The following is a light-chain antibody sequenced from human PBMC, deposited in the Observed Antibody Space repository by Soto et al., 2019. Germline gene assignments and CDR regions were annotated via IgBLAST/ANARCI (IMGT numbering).Light chain of an antibody. Sequence: AIRMTQSPSSFSASTGDRVTITCRASQGISSYLAWYQQKPGKAPKLLIYAASTLQSGVPSRFSGSVSGTDFTLTISCLQSEDFATYYWQQYYSYPMYTFGQGTKLEIK. CDR1: QGISSY. J-gene: IGKJ2*01. CDR2: AAS. V-gene: IGKV1-8*01. CDR3: QQYYSYPMYT.